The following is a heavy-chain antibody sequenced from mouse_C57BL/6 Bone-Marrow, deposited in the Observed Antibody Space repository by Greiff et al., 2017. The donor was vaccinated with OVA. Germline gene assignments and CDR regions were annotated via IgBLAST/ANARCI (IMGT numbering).Heavy chain of an antibody. J-gene: IGHJ3*01. V-gene: IGHV1-50*01. CDR2: IDPSDSYT. CDR3: ARIPAQATY. CDR1: GYTFTSYW. Sequence: QVQLQQPGAELVKPGASVKLSCKASGYTFTSYWMQWVKQRPGQGLEWIGEIDPSDSYTNYNQKFQGKATLTVDTSSSTAYMQLSSLTSEDSAVYYCARIPAQATYWGKGTLVTVSA. D-gene: IGHD3-2*02.